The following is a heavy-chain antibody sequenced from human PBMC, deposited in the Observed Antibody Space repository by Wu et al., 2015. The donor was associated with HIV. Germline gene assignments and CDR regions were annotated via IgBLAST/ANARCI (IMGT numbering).Heavy chain of an antibody. CDR2: INPNTGGA. CDR1: GYSFTAYY. J-gene: IGHJ4*02. CDR3: ASGIQAGGANY. D-gene: IGHD2-21*01. Sequence: QVQLVQSGAEVKRLGASVKVSCKTSGYSFTAYYIHWIRQAPGQGLEWMGRINPNTGGADSAQKFQGRVTLTRDTSIRTAYMDLRSLRLDDTAVYYCASGIQAGGANYWGQGTLVTVSS. V-gene: IGHV1-2*02.